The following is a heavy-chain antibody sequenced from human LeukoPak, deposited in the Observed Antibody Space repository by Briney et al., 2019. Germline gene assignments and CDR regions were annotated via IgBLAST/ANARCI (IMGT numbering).Heavy chain of an antibody. V-gene: IGHV3-23*01. D-gene: IGHD6-6*01. CDR1: GFTFSSYA. CDR2: ISGSGGST. CDR3: AKLAKYSSSSRGDY. J-gene: IGHJ4*02. Sequence: GGSLRLSCATSGFTFSSYAMSWVRQAPGKGLEWVSAISGSGGSTYYADSVKGRFTISRDNSKNTLYLQMNSLRAEDTAVYYCAKLAKYSSSSRGDYWGQGTLVTVSS.